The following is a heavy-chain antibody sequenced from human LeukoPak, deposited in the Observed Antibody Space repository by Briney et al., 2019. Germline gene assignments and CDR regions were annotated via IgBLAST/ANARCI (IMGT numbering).Heavy chain of an antibody. CDR1: GFTFSSYA. J-gene: IGHJ3*02. Sequence: GGSLRLSCAASGFTFSSYAMSWVRQAPGKGLQWVSTITGTTHYADSVRGRFTISRDNSKNILYLQMNSLSTEDTAIYYCAKAFREYGSSTYSSFDIWGQGTTVTVSS. CDR2: ITGTT. CDR3: AKAFREYGSSTYSSFDI. D-gene: IGHD6-13*01. V-gene: IGHV3-23*01.